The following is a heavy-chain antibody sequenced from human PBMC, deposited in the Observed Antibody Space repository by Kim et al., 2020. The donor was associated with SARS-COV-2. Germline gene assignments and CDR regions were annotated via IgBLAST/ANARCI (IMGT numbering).Heavy chain of an antibody. CDR3: ARGDRPYYHYYHMDV. J-gene: IGHJ6*03. CDR1: GFNFHDYG. V-gene: IGHV3-20*04. CDR2: INWNGGSI. Sequence: GGSLRLSCTASGFNFHDYGMSWVRQAPGKGLEWVSAINWNGGSIGYADSVKGRFTISRDNAKNALYLQMNSLRAEDTALYYCARGDRPYYHYYHMDVWGKGTTVTVSS.